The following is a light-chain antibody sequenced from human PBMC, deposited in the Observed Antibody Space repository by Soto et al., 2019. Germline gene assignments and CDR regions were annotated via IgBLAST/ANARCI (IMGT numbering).Light chain of an antibody. CDR1: QSVSSNY. CDR2: GAS. CDR3: QLYGSSQRT. Sequence: EIVLTQSPDTLCLSPGERVTLSCRASQSVSSNYLAWYQQKPGQAPRLLIYGASSRATGIPDKFSGSGSGTDFTLTIRRLEPEDLAVYYCQLYGSSQRTFGQGTKVDIK. J-gene: IGKJ1*01. V-gene: IGKV3-20*01.